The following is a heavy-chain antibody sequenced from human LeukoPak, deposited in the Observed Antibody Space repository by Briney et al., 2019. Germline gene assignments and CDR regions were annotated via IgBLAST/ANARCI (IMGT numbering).Heavy chain of an antibody. Sequence: GGSLRLSCAASGFTFSSYAMHWVRQAPGKGLEYVSAISSNGGSTYYANSVKGRFTISRDNSKNTLYLQMGSLRAEDMAVYYCARASSITIFGVVPFDYWGQGTLVTVSS. CDR1: GFTFSSYA. CDR3: ARASSITIFGVVPFDY. V-gene: IGHV3-64*01. J-gene: IGHJ4*02. D-gene: IGHD3-3*01. CDR2: ISSNGGST.